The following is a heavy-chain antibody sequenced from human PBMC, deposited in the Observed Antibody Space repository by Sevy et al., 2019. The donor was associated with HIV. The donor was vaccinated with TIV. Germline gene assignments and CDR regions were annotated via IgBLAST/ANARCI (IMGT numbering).Heavy chain of an antibody. CDR1: GFTYSSYG. Sequence: GGSLRLSCAASGFTYSSYGMHWVRQAPGKGLEWVAVIWYDGTNKEYADSVKGRFTISRDNSKNTLYLQVNSLRAEDTAVYYCARESIAVAGIAYYFDYWGQGTLVTVSS. V-gene: IGHV3-33*01. D-gene: IGHD6-19*01. CDR3: ARESIAVAGIAYYFDY. J-gene: IGHJ4*02. CDR2: IWYDGTNK.